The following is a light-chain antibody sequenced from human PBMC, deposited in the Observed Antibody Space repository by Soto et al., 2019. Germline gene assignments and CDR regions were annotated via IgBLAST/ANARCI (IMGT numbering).Light chain of an antibody. CDR2: GAS. J-gene: IGKJ1*01. Sequence: EIVLTQSPGTLSLSPGERATLSCSASQSFNSIYLAWYQQKPGQAPRLLTFGASSRATGIPDRFSASGSGTDFTLTISRLEPEDFAVYYCQQYGTSPWTFGQGTKVDIK. CDR3: QQYGTSPWT. V-gene: IGKV3-20*01. CDR1: QSFNSIY.